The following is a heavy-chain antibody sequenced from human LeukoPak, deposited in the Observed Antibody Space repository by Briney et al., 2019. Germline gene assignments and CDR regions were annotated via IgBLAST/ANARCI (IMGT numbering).Heavy chain of an antibody. CDR2: INRNSDRT. J-gene: IGHJ4*02. D-gene: IGHD6-13*01. V-gene: IGHV1-2*02. Sequence: ASVKVSCKASGYTFTGYYMHWVRQAPGQGLEWMGWINRNSDRTICGQKFQGRVTMTRDKSISTAYMELSRLRSDDTAVYYSARDGPLLADIEAAASKGDYWGQGTLVTVSS. CDR1: GYTFTGYY. CDR3: ARDGPLLADIEAAASKGDY.